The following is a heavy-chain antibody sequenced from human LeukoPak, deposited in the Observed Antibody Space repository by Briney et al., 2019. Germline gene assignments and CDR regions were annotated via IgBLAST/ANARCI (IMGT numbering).Heavy chain of an antibody. J-gene: IGHJ3*02. CDR1: GYTFTSYD. CDR3: ARVNYDILTGYYIPHAFDI. Sequence: GASVKVSCKASGYTFTSYDINWVRQATGQGLEWMGWMNPNSGNTGYAQKFQGRVTMTTDTSTSTAYMELRSLRSDDTAVYYCARVNYDILTGYYIPHAFDIWGQGTMVNVSS. CDR2: MNPNSGNT. D-gene: IGHD3-9*01. V-gene: IGHV1-8*01.